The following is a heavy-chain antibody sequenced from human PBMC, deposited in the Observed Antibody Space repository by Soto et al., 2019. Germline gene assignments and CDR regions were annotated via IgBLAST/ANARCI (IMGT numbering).Heavy chain of an antibody. J-gene: IGHJ4*02. CDR2: MNPYSGNT. Sequence: GASVKVSCKASGYTFTSYDINWVRQATGQGLEWMGWMNPYSGNTGYAHKFQGRATMTRNTSISTAYMELSSLRSEDTAVYYCAVGWGTGKTDYWGQGTLVTVSS. D-gene: IGHD1-1*01. CDR1: GYTFTSYD. V-gene: IGHV1-8*01. CDR3: AVGWGTGKTDY.